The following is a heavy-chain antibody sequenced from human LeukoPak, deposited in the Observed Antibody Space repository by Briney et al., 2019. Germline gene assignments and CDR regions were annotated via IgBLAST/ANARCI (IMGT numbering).Heavy chain of an antibody. J-gene: IGHJ1*01. D-gene: IGHD3-22*01. CDR3: ACNLYDSSGYEYFQH. CDR2: ISYDGSNK. Sequence: GRSLRLSCAASGFTFSSYGMHWVRQAPGKGLEWVAVISYDGSNKYYADSVKGRFTISRDNSKNTLYPQMNSLRAEDTAVYYCACNLYDSSGYEYFQHWGQGTLVTVSS. V-gene: IGHV3-30*03. CDR1: GFTFSSYG.